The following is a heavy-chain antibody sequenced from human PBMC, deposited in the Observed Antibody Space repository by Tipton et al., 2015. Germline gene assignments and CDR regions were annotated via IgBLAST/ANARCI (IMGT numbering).Heavy chain of an antibody. J-gene: IGHJ4*02. CDR2: ISHSGNT. CDR3: ACQDYDSLTRDYQTVDY. CDR1: GGSISRYY. D-gene: IGHD3-9*01. Sequence: LRLSCTVSGGSISRYYWSWIRQAPGKGLEWIGSISHSGNTYYNPSLKSRVTMSRDTSKNQFSLKLTSVTAADTAVYYCACQDYDSLTRDYQTVDYWGQGTLVTVSS. V-gene: IGHV4-59*04.